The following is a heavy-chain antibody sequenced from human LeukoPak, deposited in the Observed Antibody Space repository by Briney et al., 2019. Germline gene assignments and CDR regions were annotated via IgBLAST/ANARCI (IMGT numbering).Heavy chain of an antibody. D-gene: IGHD4-23*01. CDR2: INYEGSTT. CDR1: GITLSNYW. J-gene: IGHJ4*02. Sequence: GGSLGLSCAASGITLSNYWMHWVRQVPGKGLVWVSRINYEGSTTSYADSVKGRFTISRDNAKNTLYLQMNSLRAEDTSVYYCATSSYGGNFGLFDYWGQGILVTVSS. V-gene: IGHV3-74*01. CDR3: ATSSYGGNFGLFDY.